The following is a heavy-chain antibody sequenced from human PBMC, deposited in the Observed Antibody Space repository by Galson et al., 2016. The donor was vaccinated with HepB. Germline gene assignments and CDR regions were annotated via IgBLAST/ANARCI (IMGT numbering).Heavy chain of an antibody. Sequence: SLRLSCAASGFTFSSYAMFWVRQAPGKGLEWVAVISFDGSNKYYADSVKGRFTISRDNSKNTVYLQMSSLRAEDTAVYYCAREDVYSSSLDYWGQGTLVTASS. D-gene: IGHD6-6*01. J-gene: IGHJ4*02. CDR1: GFTFSSYA. V-gene: IGHV3-30*04. CDR2: ISFDGSNK. CDR3: AREDVYSSSLDY.